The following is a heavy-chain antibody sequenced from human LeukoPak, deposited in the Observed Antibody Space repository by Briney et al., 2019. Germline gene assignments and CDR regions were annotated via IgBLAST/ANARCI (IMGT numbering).Heavy chain of an antibody. CDR2: IRYDGSNK. D-gene: IGHD2-2*02. V-gene: IGHV3-30*02. J-gene: IGHJ3*02. CDR3: ARESYPFSDAFDI. Sequence: GGSLRLSCAASGFTFSSYGMHWVRQAPGKGLEWVAFIRYDGSNKYYADSVKGRFTISRDNSKNTLYLQMNSLRAEDTAVYYCARESYPFSDAFDIWGQGTMVTVSS. CDR1: GFTFSSYG.